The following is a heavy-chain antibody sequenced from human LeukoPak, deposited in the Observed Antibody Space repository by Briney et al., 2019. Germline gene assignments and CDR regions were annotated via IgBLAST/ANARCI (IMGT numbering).Heavy chain of an antibody. D-gene: IGHD3-16*01. CDR1: GFTFSSYW. CDR3: ARWGGGFDY. V-gene: IGHV3-7*04. CDR2: IKQDGSEK. Sequence: GGSLRLSCAASGFTFSSYWMSWVREAPGKRLEWVANIKQDGSEKYYVDSVKGRFTISRDNAKNSLYLHVDSLRVEDTAVYYCARWGGGFDYWGQGTLVTVSS. J-gene: IGHJ4*02.